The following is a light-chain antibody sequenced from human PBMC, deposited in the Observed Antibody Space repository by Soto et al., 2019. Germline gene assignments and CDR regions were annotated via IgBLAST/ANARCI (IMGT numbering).Light chain of an antibody. V-gene: IGKV1-5*03. CDR1: QSVSSW. Sequence: DIQMTQSPSTLSASVGDRVTIICRASQSVSSWLAWYQQKPGKAPKLLIYKASSLESGVPSRFSGSGSVTEFTLTISSLQPDDFATYYCQQYNSYSTFGQGTKVEIK. J-gene: IGKJ1*01. CDR2: KAS. CDR3: QQYNSYST.